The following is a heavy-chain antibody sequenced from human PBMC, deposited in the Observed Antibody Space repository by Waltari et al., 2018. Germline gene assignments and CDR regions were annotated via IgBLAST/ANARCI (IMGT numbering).Heavy chain of an antibody. D-gene: IGHD6-13*01. CDR1: GFTVSSNY. CDR3: ARPRIAAAGTGEYYYGMDV. Sequence: EVQLVESGGGLIQPGGSLRLSCAASGFTVSSNYMSWVRQTPGKGLEWVSVIYSGGSTYYADPVKGRFTISRDNSKNTLYLQMNSLRAEDTAVYYCARPRIAAAGTGEYYYGMDVWGQGTTVTVSS. CDR2: IYSGGST. J-gene: IGHJ6*02. V-gene: IGHV3-53*01.